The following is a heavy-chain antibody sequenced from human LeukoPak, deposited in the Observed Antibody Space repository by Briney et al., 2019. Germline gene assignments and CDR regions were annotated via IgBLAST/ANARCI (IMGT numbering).Heavy chain of an antibody. CDR2: IGSDGSSA. V-gene: IGHV3-74*01. Sequence: GGSLRLSCAASGFTFSTYFIHWVRQGPGKGLVWVSRIGSDGSSASSADSVKGRFTISRDNAKNTVFLQMYSLRAEDTAIYYCALSYDYDHPDALVLWGQGTRVTVSS. CDR3: ALSYDYDHPDALVL. D-gene: IGHD3-22*01. J-gene: IGHJ3*01. CDR1: GFTFSTYF.